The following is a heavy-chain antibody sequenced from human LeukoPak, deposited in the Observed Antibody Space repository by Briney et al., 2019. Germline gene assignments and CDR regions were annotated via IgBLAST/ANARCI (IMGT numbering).Heavy chain of an antibody. J-gene: IGHJ4*02. CDR1: GFTFSTYV. CDR2: ISGSCGST. D-gene: IGHD3-22*01. CDR3: AKGGSSGYYYPYCFDY. Sequence: GGSLRLSCAASGFTFSTYVMSWVRQAPGKGLEWVSAISGSCGSTYSADSVKGRFTISTDNSKNTLYLQMNSLRAEDTAVYYCAKGGSSGYYYPYCFDYWGQGTQVTVSS. V-gene: IGHV3-23*01.